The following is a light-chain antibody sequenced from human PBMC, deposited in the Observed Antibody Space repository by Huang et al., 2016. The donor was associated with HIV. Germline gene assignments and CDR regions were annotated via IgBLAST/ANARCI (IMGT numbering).Light chain of an antibody. J-gene: IGKJ4*01. CDR2: DAA. Sequence: AIQLTQSPSSLSASAGDRVTITCLASQGISSALAWYQHKSVKAPKLLIYDAASLERGIPYRFSGSASLTDFTLTISCLQPEDFATYYCQQCNCFGGGTKVEIK. CDR1: QGISSA. CDR3: QQCNC. V-gene: IGKV1-13*02.